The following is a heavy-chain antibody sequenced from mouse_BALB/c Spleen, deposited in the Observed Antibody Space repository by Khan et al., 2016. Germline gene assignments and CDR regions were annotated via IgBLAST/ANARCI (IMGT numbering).Heavy chain of an antibody. J-gene: IGHJ3*01. CDR3: ARSGSYGNYAY. D-gene: IGHD2-10*02. Sequence: VQLQESGAELVKPGAAVKLSCKASGYTFTNYYMYWVKQRPGQGLEWIGEISPSNGGTNLNEKFQRKATLTVDRSSSILYMQLSSLTSEDSAVYYCARSGSYGNYAYWGQGTLVTVSA. CDR1: GYTFTNYY. CDR2: ISPSNGGT. V-gene: IGHV1S81*02.